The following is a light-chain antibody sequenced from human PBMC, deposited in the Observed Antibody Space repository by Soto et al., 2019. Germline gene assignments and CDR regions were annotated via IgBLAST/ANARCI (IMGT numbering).Light chain of an antibody. J-gene: IGKJ4*01. V-gene: IGKV2-28*01. CDR1: QSLLHSRGYNY. CDR3: MQALQTPLT. Sequence: DIVLTQSPLSLPVTPGEPASISCRSSQSLLHSRGYNYLDWYLQKPGQSPQLLIYLGSNRASGVPDRFSGSGSGTDFTLQISRVEAEDVGVYYCMQALQTPLTFGGGTKVEIK. CDR2: LGS.